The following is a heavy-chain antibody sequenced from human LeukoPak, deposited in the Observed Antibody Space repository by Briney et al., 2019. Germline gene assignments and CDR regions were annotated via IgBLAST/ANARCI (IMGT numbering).Heavy chain of an antibody. CDR1: NFSISSGYY. Sequence: PSETLSLTCVVSNFSISSGYYWGWIRQPPGKGLEWIGSIYHSGNSYYNPSLKSRVTISVDTSKNHLSLKLSSVTAADTAVYYCARRHVLWFGELFDYWGQGTLVTVSS. V-gene: IGHV4-38-2*01. D-gene: IGHD3-10*01. CDR2: IYHSGNS. J-gene: IGHJ4*02. CDR3: ARRHVLWFGELFDY.